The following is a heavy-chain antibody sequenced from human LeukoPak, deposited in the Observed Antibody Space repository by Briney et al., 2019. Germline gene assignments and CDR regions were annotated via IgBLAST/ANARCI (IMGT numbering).Heavy chain of an antibody. D-gene: IGHD3-10*01. V-gene: IGHV1-18*01. CDR1: GYSFRNYG. Sequence: ASVKVSCKASGYSFRNYGISWVRQAPGQGLEYMGWISVYNGNTNYAQRLQGRVTMTADTSTSTVYMELRSLRSDDTVVYYCARGGGGYYGSGSYLIDHWGQGTLVTVSS. J-gene: IGHJ4*02. CDR2: ISVYNGNT. CDR3: ARGGGGYYGSGSYLIDH.